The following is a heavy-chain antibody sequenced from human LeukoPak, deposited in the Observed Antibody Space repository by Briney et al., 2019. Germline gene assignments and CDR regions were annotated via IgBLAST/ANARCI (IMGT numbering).Heavy chain of an antibody. J-gene: IGHJ3*02. CDR1: RYTFTIYD. D-gene: IGHD6-13*01. V-gene: IGHV1-8*03. CDR3: ASGIAAAWGAFDI. Sequence: GASVKVSCKASRYTFTIYDINGVRQATGQGRAGMGWMNRNGGNTGYEQKFQGRVTITRNTSINTAYMEQSSLRSEDTAVYYCASGIAAAWGAFDIWGQGTMVTVSS. CDR2: MNRNGGNT.